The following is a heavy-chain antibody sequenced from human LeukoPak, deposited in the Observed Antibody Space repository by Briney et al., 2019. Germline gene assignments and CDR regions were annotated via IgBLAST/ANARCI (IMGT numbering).Heavy chain of an antibody. J-gene: IGHJ4*02. Sequence: GGSLRLSCSASGFTFSSYTMHWVRQAPGKGLEYVSAISSNGGCTYYADSVKGRFTISRDNSKNTLYLQMTSLRAEDTAVYYCVIRALPSIAAAGHFDFWAQGTLVTVSS. CDR3: VIRALPSIAAAGHFDF. CDR1: GFTFSSYT. CDR2: ISSNGGCT. V-gene: IGHV3-64D*06. D-gene: IGHD6-13*01.